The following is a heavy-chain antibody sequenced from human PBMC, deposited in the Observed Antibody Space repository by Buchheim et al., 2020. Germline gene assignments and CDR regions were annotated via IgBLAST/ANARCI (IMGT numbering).Heavy chain of an antibody. V-gene: IGHV4-31*03. CDR2: IYYSGST. CDR1: GGSISSGSYY. CDR3: AREGVDTAMVLPNYYFDY. D-gene: IGHD5-18*01. J-gene: IGHJ4*02. Sequence: QVQLQESGPGLVKPSQTLSLTCTVSGGSISSGSYYWSWIRQHPGKGLEWIGYIYYSGSTYYNPSLKSRVTISVETSKNQFSLKLSSVTAADTAVYYCAREGVDTAMVLPNYYFDYWGQGTL.